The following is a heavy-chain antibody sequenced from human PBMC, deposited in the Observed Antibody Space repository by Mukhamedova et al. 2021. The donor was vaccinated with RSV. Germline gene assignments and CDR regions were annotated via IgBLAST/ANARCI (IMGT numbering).Heavy chain of an antibody. J-gene: IGHJ6*03. D-gene: IGHD3-22*01. Sequence: GRFTISRDNAKNTLYLQMRSLIAEDTAVYYCSRGCLGAFYSYMDVWGKGTTVTVSS. V-gene: IGHV3-74*01. CDR3: SRGCLGAFYSYMDV.